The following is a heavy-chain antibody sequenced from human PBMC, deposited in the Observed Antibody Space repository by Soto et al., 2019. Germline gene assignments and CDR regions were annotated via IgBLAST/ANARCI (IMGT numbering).Heavy chain of an antibody. CDR2: IIPIFGTA. CDR3: AGSDYDSSGYYYYGMDV. J-gene: IGHJ6*02. Sequence: VKVSCKASGGTFSSYAISWVRQAPGQGLEWMGGIIPIFGTANYAQKFQGRVTITADESTSTAYMELSSLRSEDTAVYYCAGSDYDSSGYYYYGMDVWGQGTTVTVSS. CDR1: GGTFSSYA. V-gene: IGHV1-69*13. D-gene: IGHD3-22*01.